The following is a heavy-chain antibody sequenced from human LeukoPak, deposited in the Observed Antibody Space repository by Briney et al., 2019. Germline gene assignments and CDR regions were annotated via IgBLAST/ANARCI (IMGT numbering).Heavy chain of an antibody. CDR2: IYYSGST. V-gene: IGHV4-59*01. J-gene: IGHJ6*03. CDR3: ARTKYSCSWNYYYYYYMDV. Sequence: SETLSLTXTVSGGSISSYYWSWVRQPPGKGLEWIGYIYYSGSTNYNPSLKSRVTISVDTSKNQSSLKLSSVTAADTAVYYCARTKYSCSWNYYYYYYMDVWGKGTTVTVSS. CDR1: GGSISSYY. D-gene: IGHD6-13*01.